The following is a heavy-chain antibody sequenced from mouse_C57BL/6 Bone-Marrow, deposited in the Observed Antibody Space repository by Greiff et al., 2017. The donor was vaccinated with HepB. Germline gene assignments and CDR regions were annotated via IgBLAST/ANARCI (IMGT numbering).Heavy chain of an antibody. CDR2: ISNGGGST. J-gene: IGHJ3*01. Sequence: EVNVVESGGGLVQPGGSLKLSCAASGFTFSDYYMYWVRQTPEKRLEWVAYISNGGGSTYYPDTVKGRFTISRDNAKNTLYLQMSRLKSEDTAMYYCARLYGNYGFAYWGQGTLVTVSA. CDR1: GFTFSDYY. CDR3: ARLYGNYGFAY. D-gene: IGHD2-1*01. V-gene: IGHV5-12*01.